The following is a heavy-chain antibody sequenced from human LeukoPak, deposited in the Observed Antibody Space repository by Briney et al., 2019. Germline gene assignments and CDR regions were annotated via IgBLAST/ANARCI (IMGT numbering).Heavy chain of an antibody. Sequence: PGGSLRLSCAASGFTFGIYAMNWVRQAPGKGLEWVSYISTSSSTIYYADSMKGRFTISRDNAKNSLYLQMNSLRAEDTAVYYCARESYFYRAVDYWGQGTLVTVSS. CDR1: GFTFGIYA. CDR2: ISTSSSTI. J-gene: IGHJ4*02. V-gene: IGHV3-48*01. CDR3: ARESYFYRAVDY. D-gene: IGHD1-26*01.